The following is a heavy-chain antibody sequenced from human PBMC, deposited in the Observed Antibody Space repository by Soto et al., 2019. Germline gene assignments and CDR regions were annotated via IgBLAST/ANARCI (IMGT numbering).Heavy chain of an antibody. CDR3: ARDFGYYGMDV. D-gene: IGHD3-3*01. V-gene: IGHV1-3*01. J-gene: IGHJ6*02. CDR1: GYTFTSYA. CDR2: VNAGNGNT. Sequence: ASVKVSCKASGYTFTSYAMHWVRQAPGQRLEWMGWVNAGNGNTKYSQKFQGRVTITRDTSASTAYMELSSLRSEDTAVYYCARDFGYYGMDVWGQGTTVTVSS.